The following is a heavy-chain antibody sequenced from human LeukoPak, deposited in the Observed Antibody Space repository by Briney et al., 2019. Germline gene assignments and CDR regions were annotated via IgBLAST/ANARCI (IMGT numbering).Heavy chain of an antibody. D-gene: IGHD6-13*01. CDR2: INWNGGST. Sequence: PGGSLRLSCAASGFTFDDYGMSWVRQAPGKGLEWVSGINWNGGSTGYADSVKGRFTISRDNAKNSLYLQMSSLKDEDTAIYYCARGPRNSSSYQYFQHWGQGTLVTVSS. J-gene: IGHJ1*01. V-gene: IGHV3-20*04. CDR1: GFTFDDYG. CDR3: ARGPRNSSSYQYFQH.